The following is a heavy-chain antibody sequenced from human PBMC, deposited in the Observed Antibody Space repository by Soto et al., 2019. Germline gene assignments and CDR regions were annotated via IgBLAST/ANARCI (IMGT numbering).Heavy chain of an antibody. J-gene: IGHJ4*02. V-gene: IGHV1-3*01. CDR3: ARSIVVVTALDY. D-gene: IGHD2-21*02. CDR2: INAGNGNT. CDR1: GYTFTSYA. Sequence: ASVKVSCKASGYTFTSYAMHWVRQAPGQRLEWMGWINAGNGNTKYSQKFQGRVTITRDTSASTAYMELNSLRSEDTAVYYCARSIVVVTALDYWGQGTLVTVSS.